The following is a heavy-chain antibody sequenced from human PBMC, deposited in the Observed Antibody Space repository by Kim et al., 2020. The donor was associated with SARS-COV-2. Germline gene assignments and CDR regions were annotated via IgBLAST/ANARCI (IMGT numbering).Heavy chain of an antibody. V-gene: IGHV4-39*01. J-gene: IGHJ4*02. Sequence: SGSTSYNPSLKSRVTISVDTSKNHFSLKLSSVTAADTAVYYCARRGGPTDWGQGTLVTVSS. CDR2: SGST. D-gene: IGHD2-15*01. CDR3: ARRGGPTD.